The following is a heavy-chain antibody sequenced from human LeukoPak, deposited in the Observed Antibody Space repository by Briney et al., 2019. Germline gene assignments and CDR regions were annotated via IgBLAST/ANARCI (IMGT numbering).Heavy chain of an antibody. CDR2: YSVRSNYI. J-gene: IGHJ4*02. D-gene: IGHD3-22*01. CDR1: GYTFSSYN. CDR3: VRLRRNSDTSGFYYYYDF. Sequence: GGPLRLSCLASGYTFSSYNINWVPQAPGKGLEWVSSYSVRSNYIYYADSVRGRFRLSRDDARDSLFLEMNSLRAEDTAVYYCVRLRRNSDTSGFYYYYDFWGQGTLVTVSS. V-gene: IGHV3-21*01.